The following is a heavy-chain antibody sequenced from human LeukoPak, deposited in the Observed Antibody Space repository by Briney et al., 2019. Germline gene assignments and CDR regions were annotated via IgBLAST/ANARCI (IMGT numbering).Heavy chain of an antibody. CDR2: IYTSGST. D-gene: IGHD3-10*01. J-gene: IGHJ6*03. Sequence: SETLSLTCTVSGGSISSYYWSWIRQPAGKGLEWIGRIYTSGSTNYNPSLKSRVTMSVDRSKNQFSLKLSSVTAADTAVYYCARTHYGSGSYYASYYYYYMDVWGKGTTVTISS. CDR3: ARTHYGSGSYYASYYYYYMDV. V-gene: IGHV4-4*07. CDR1: GGSISSYY.